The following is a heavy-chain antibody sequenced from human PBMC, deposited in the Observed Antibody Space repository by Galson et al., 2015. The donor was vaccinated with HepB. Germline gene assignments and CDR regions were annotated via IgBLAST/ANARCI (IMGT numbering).Heavy chain of an antibody. CDR1: GFTFSSYA. CDR2: ISYDGSNK. D-gene: IGHD5-18*01. V-gene: IGHV3-30*04. Sequence: SLRLSCAASGFTFSSYAMHWVRQAPGKGLEWVAVISYDGSNKYYADSVKGRFTISRDNSKNTLYLQMNSLRAEDTAVYYCAREGGYSYGPSGYFDYWGQGTLVTVSS. J-gene: IGHJ4*02. CDR3: AREGGYSYGPSGYFDY.